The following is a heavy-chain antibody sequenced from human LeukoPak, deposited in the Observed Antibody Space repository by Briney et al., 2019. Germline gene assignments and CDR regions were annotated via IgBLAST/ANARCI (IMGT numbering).Heavy chain of an antibody. J-gene: IGHJ4*02. D-gene: IGHD3-10*01. Sequence: SETLSLTCAVYGGSFSGYYWSWIRQPPGKGLEWIGEINHSGSTNYNPSLKSRVTISVDTSKNQFSLKLSSVTAADTAVYYCARAKGILWFGENWYFDYWGQGTLVTVSS. CDR2: INHSGST. CDR3: ARAKGILWFGENWYFDY. V-gene: IGHV4-34*01. CDR1: GGSFSGYY.